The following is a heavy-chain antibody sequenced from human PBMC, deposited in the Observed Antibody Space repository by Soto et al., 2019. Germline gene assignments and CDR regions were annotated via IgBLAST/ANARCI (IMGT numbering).Heavy chain of an antibody. D-gene: IGHD4-17*01. J-gene: IGHJ6*02. CDR1: GFTFGDYA. CDR2: IRSKAYGGTT. Sequence: EVQLVESGGGLVQPGRSLRLSCTASGFTFGDYAMSWVRQAPGKGPEWVGFIRSKAYGGTTEYAASVKGRFTISRDDSKSIAYLQMNSLKTEDTAVYYCTRGGDYVSGYYYYGMDVWGQGTTVTVSS. V-gene: IGHV3-49*04. CDR3: TRGGDYVSGYYYYGMDV.